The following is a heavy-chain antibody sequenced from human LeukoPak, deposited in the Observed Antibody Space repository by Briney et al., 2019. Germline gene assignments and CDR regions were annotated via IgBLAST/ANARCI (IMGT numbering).Heavy chain of an antibody. D-gene: IGHD3-3*01. J-gene: IGHJ4*02. CDR3: ARHGAFHNPGKKYYDFWSGYMAPPNY. V-gene: IGHV5-51*01. CDR2: IYPGDSDT. Sequence: GESLKISCKGSGYSFTSYWIGWVRQMPGKGLEWMGIIYPGDSDTRYSPSFQGQVTISADKSISTAYLQWSSLKASDTAMYYCARHGAFHNPGKKYYDFWSGYMAPPNYWGQGTLVTVSS. CDR1: GYSFTSYW.